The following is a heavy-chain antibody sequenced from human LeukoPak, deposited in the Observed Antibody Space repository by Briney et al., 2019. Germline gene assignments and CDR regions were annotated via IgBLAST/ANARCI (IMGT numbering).Heavy chain of an antibody. CDR1: GGSISSGDYY. CDR2: IYYSGST. Sequence: PSETLSLTCTVSGGSISSGDYYWNWIRQPPGKRLEWIGHIYYSGSTDYNPSLKSRVTISVDTSKKQFSLKLTSVTAADTAVYYCTRGLVSLGVAFDIWGPGTMVTVSS. CDR3: TRGLVSLGVAFDI. V-gene: IGHV4-61*08. J-gene: IGHJ3*02. D-gene: IGHD3-16*01.